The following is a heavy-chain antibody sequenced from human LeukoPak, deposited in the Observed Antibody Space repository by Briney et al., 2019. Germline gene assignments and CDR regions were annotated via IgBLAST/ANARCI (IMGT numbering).Heavy chain of an antibody. D-gene: IGHD2-15*01. V-gene: IGHV1-8*02. J-gene: IGHJ5*02. Sequence: ASVKVSCKASGYTFTSYDINWVRQATGQGLEWTGWMNPNSGNTVYAQKFQGRVTMTRDTSISTAYMELSSLRSEDTAMYYCARKNYCSGGSCYSRGWFDPWGQGTLVTVSS. CDR1: GYTFTSYD. CDR2: MNPNSGNT. CDR3: ARKNYCSGGSCYSRGWFDP.